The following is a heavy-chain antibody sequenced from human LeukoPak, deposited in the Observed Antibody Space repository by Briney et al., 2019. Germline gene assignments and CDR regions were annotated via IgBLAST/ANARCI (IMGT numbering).Heavy chain of an antibody. V-gene: IGHV3-23*01. J-gene: IGHJ4*02. CDR3: AKRGTGSSSWTWFDL. Sequence: PGGSLRLSCAASGFTFTNSAMSWVRQAPGKGLEWVSVISAGGSTIHYADSVKGRFTISRDNSKNTLYLQVNGLRAEDTALYYCAKRGTGSSSWTWFDLWGQGTLVTVSS. CDR1: GFTFTNSA. D-gene: IGHD6-13*01. CDR2: ISAGGSTI.